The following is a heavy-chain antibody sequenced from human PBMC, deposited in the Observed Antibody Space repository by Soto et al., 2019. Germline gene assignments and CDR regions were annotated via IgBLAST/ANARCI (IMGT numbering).Heavy chain of an antibody. CDR2: ISGSGATT. D-gene: IGHD4-17*01. Sequence: EVQLLESGGGLVQPGGSLRLSCAASGFTFSSYGMTWVRQAPGKGLEWVSTISGSGATTYYADSVKGQFTISRDNSMKTLYLQMDSLRVEDTAVYYCAKAPPYGGHIFEYWGQGTLVTVSS. V-gene: IGHV3-23*01. J-gene: IGHJ4*02. CDR1: GFTFSSYG. CDR3: AKAPPYGGHIFEY.